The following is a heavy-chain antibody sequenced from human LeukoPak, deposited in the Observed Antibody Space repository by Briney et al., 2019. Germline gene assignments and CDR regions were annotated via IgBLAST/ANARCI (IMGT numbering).Heavy chain of an antibody. Sequence: GGSLRLSCAASGFTFSSYAMHWVRQAPGKGLEWVAVISYDGSNKYYADSVKGRFTISRDNSKNTLHLQMNSLRAEDTAVYYCARDEVAMAPIPYYYYGMDVWGQGTTVTVSS. CDR1: GFTFSSYA. J-gene: IGHJ6*02. V-gene: IGHV3-30-3*01. CDR2: ISYDGSNK. D-gene: IGHD5-24*01. CDR3: ARDEVAMAPIPYYYYGMDV.